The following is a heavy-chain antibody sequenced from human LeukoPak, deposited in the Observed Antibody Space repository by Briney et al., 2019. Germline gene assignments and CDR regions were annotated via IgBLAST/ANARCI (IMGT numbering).Heavy chain of an antibody. Sequence: SETLSLTCTVSSGSITSYYWSWIRQPPGKGLEYIGHIYYSGTTDYNPSLKRRVTMSVATSKNQFSLRLISVTASDTAVYFCAGAPNRHFFDYWGHGTLVTVSS. V-gene: IGHV4-59*01. J-gene: IGHJ4*01. CDR1: SGSITSYY. CDR3: AGAPNRHFFDY. CDR2: IYYSGTT.